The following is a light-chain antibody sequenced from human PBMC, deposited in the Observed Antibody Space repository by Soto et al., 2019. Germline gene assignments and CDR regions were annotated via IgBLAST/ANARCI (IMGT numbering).Light chain of an antibody. V-gene: IGKV1-9*01. CDR2: AAS. J-gene: IGKJ4*02. Sequence: DIQLTQSPSSLSASLGDGVTITCRASQGIGSYLAWYQQKPGKAPRLLIYAASTLQSGVPSRFSGSGSDTEFTLTISSLQPEDFATYYCQQLNNYPRTFGGGTKVDI. CDR1: QGIGSY. CDR3: QQLNNYPRT.